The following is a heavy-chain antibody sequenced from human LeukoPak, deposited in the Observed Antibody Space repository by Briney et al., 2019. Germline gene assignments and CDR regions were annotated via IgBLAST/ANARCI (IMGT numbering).Heavy chain of an antibody. CDR1: GFTFSSYW. CDR2: IKQDGSEK. J-gene: IGHJ4*02. D-gene: IGHD4-23*01. Sequence: PGGSLRLSCAASGFTFSSYWMSWVRQAPGKGLEWVANIKQDGSEKYYVDSVKGRFTISRDNAKNSLYLQMNSLRAEDTAVYYCARTGSLVVTPGYFDYWGQGTLVTVSS. V-gene: IGHV3-7*03. CDR3: ARTGSLVVTPGYFDY.